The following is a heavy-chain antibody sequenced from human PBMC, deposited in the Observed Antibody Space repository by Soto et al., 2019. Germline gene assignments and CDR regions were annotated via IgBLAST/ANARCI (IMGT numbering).Heavy chain of an antibody. CDR1: GFIFSSYW. D-gene: IGHD5-18*01. CDR2: INSDGSSR. CDR3: ARGSGYSYGYDYYGMDV. V-gene: IGHV3-74*01. J-gene: IGHJ6*02. Sequence: PAESLRLSCAASGFIFSSYWMHWVRQAPGKGLVWVSRINSDGSSRSYADSVKGRFTISRDNAKLYLQMNSLRAEDTAVYYCARGSGYSYGYDYYGMDVWGQGTTVTVSS.